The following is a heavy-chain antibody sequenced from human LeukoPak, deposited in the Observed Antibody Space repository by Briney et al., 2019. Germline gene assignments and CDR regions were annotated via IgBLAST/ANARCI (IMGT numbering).Heavy chain of an antibody. CDR2: ISYDGSNK. CDR3: ARSAYGDSYFDY. CDR1: GFTFSSYG. Sequence: GGSLRLSCAASGFTFSSYGMHWVRQAPGKGLEWVAVISYDGSNKYYADSVKGRFTIPRDNSKNTLYLQMNSLRAEDTAVYYCARSAYGDSYFDYWGQGTLVTVSS. J-gene: IGHJ4*02. D-gene: IGHD4-17*01. V-gene: IGHV3-30*03.